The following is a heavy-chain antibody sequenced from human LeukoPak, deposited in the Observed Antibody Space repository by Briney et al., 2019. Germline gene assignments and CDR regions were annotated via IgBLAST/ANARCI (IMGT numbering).Heavy chain of an antibody. J-gene: IGHJ4*02. CDR1: GGTFSSYA. CDR3: ASSVEMATIVFDY. V-gene: IGHV1-69*06. CDR2: IIPIFGTA. Sequence: ASVKVSCKASGGTFSSYAISWVRQAPGQGLEWMGGIIPIFGTANYAQKFQGRVTITADKSTSTAYMELSSLRSEDTAVYYCASSVEMATIVFDYWGQGTLVTVSS. D-gene: IGHD5-24*01.